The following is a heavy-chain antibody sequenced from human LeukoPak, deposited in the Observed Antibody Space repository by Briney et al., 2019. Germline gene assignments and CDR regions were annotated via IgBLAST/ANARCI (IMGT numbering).Heavy chain of an antibody. V-gene: IGHV4-39*01. CDR3: ARHNGDSSGYDHVPTVYYFDY. Sequence: SETLSLTCTVSGGSISSYYWSWIRQPPGKGLEWIGSIYYSGSTYYNPSLKSRITISVDTSKNQFSLKLNSVTAADTALYYCARHNGDSSGYDHVPTVYYFDYWGQGTLVTVSS. J-gene: IGHJ4*02. D-gene: IGHD3-22*01. CDR2: IYYSGST. CDR1: GGSISSYY.